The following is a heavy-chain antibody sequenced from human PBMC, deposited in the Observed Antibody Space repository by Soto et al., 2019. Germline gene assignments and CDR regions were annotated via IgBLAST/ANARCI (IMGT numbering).Heavy chain of an antibody. J-gene: IGHJ3*02. CDR1: GFTFDDYA. V-gene: IGHV3-9*01. Sequence: SLRLSCAASGFTFDDYAIHCFRQAPGKGLEWVSGISWNSGSIGYADSVKGRFTISRDNAKNSLYLQMNSLRAEDTALYYCAKDSWSGPPFYAFDIWGQGTMVTVS. CDR2: ISWNSGSI. D-gene: IGHD3-3*01. CDR3: AKDSWSGPPFYAFDI.